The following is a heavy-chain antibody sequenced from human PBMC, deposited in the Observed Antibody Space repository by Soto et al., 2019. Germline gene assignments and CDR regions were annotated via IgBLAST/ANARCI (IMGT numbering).Heavy chain of an antibody. V-gene: IGHV1-2*02. CDR3: ARDYYGSGSYYNPGFYFDY. CDR1: GYTFTGYY. CDR2: INPNSGGT. Sequence: ASVKVSCKASGYTFTGYYMHWVRQAPGQGLEWMGWINPNSGGTNYAQKFQGRVTMTRDTSISTAYMELSRLRSDDTAVYYCARDYYGSGSYYNPGFYFDYWGQGTLVTVSS. J-gene: IGHJ4*02. D-gene: IGHD3-10*01.